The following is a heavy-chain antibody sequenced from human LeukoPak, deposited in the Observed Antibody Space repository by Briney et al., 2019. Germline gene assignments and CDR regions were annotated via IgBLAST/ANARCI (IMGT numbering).Heavy chain of an antibody. CDR2: PNSGGT. D-gene: IGHD3-22*01. Sequence: PNSGGTNYAQKFQGRVTMTRDTSISTAYMELSRLRSDDTAVYYCARMDDYYDSSGYYPLFDYWGQGTLVTVSS. V-gene: IGHV1-2*02. CDR3: ARMDDYYDSSGYYPLFDY. J-gene: IGHJ4*02.